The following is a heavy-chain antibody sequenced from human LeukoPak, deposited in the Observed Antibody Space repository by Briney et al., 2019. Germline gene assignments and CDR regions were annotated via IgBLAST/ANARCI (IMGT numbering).Heavy chain of an antibody. V-gene: IGHV3-74*01. Sequence: GGSLRLSCTASGFSFDGHWMHWARQLPGKGLVWVSRISPTGSTTSYADSVKGRFTISRDNAKNSLYLQMNSLRAEDTALYYCAKDMDSSGYFPAHWGQGTLVTVSS. CDR3: AKDMDSSGYFPAH. D-gene: IGHD3-22*01. CDR1: GFSFDGHW. CDR2: ISPTGSTT. J-gene: IGHJ4*02.